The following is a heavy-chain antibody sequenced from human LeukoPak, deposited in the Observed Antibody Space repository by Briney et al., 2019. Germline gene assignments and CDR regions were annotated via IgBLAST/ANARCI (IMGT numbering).Heavy chain of an antibody. D-gene: IGHD3-9*01. CDR2: IYTSGST. Sequence: SETLSLTCTVSGGSISSYYWSWIRQPAGKGLEWIGRIYTSGSTNYNPSLKSRVTTSVDTSKNQFSLKLSSVTAADTAVYYCAREGSYYDILTGYHYGYFDYWGQGTLVTVSS. CDR1: GGSISSYY. J-gene: IGHJ4*02. V-gene: IGHV4-4*07. CDR3: AREGSYYDILTGYHYGYFDY.